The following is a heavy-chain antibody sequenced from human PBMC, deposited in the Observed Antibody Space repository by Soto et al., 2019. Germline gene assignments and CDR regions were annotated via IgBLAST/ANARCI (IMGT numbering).Heavy chain of an antibody. CDR2: ISAYNGNT. V-gene: IGHV1-18*04. D-gene: IGHD6-19*01. Sequence: QVQLVQSGAEVKKPGASVKVSCKASGYTFTRYGISWVRQAPGQGLEWMGWISAYNGNTNYAQKLQVRVTMTKDTSTSKAYMELRSLRSDDTAVYYCARDSSGWSAEYFQHWGQGTLVTVSS. CDR1: GYTFTRYG. J-gene: IGHJ1*01. CDR3: ARDSSGWSAEYFQH.